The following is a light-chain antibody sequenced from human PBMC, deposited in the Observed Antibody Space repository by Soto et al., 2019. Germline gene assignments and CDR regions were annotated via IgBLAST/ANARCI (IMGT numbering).Light chain of an antibody. Sequence: LSPGERATLSCRASQSVSSSYLAWYQQKPGQAPRLLIYGASSRATGIPDRFSGSGSGTDFTLTISRLEPEDFAVYYSQQYGSSPFTFGEGTKVDIK. CDR3: QQYGSSPFT. CDR1: QSVSSSY. CDR2: GAS. J-gene: IGKJ4*02. V-gene: IGKV3-20*01.